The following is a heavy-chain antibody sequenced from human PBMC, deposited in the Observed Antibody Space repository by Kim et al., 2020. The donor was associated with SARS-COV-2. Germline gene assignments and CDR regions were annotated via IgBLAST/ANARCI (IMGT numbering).Heavy chain of an antibody. V-gene: IGHV4-34*01. Sequence: LKSRVTISVDTSKNQFSLKLSSVTAADTAVYYCARGRRLRFLGRHWFDPWGQGTLVTVSS. D-gene: IGHD3-3*01. CDR3: ARGRRLRFLGRHWFDP. J-gene: IGHJ5*02.